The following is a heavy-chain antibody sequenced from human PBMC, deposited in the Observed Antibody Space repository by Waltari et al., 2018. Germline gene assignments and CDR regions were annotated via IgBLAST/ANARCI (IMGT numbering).Heavy chain of an antibody. J-gene: IGHJ4*02. CDR2: IDSGGSDT. CDR1: GFTFSNFW. Sequence: EVQLVESGGVLVHPGGSLRLSCAASGFTFSNFWMHWVRQAAGEGLVWVSRIDSGGSDTSYAGSVKGRVTISRDNTKNTLYLQMNSLRGEDTGVYYCARDLYDTGSGDYPGRDFWGQGTLVTVAS. V-gene: IGHV3-74*01. D-gene: IGHD1-26*01. CDR3: ARDLYDTGSGDYPGRDF.